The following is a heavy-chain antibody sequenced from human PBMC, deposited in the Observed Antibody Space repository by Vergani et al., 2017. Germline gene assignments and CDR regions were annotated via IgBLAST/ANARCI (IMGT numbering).Heavy chain of an antibody. CDR2: ISWNSNSI. V-gene: IGHV3-9*02. CDR1: GFTSAGYA. Sequence: EVQLEESGGGLVLPGRSLRLSCVASGFTSAGYAMHWVRQAPGKGLEWVSGISWNSNSIGYADSVKGRFTISRDNAKNSLYLQMNSLRAEDTALYYCAKDVGTSSGGSWFDPWGQGTLVTVSS. D-gene: IGHD6-6*01. J-gene: IGHJ5*02. CDR3: AKDVGTSSGGSWFDP.